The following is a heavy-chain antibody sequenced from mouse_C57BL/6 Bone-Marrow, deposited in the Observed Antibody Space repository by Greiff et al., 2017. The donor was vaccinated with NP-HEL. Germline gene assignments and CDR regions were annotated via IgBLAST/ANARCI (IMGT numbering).Heavy chain of an antibody. CDR3: ARGKIYYYGSSYGYFDY. CDR1: GYTFTSYW. J-gene: IGHJ2*01. V-gene: IGHV1-64*01. CDR2: IHPNSGST. D-gene: IGHD1-1*01. Sequence: VKLQQPGAELVKPGASVKLSCKASGYTFTSYWMHWVKQRPGQGLEWIGMIHPNSGSTNYNEKFKSKATLTVDKSSSTAYMQLSSLTSEDSAVYYCARGKIYYYGSSYGYFDYWGQGTTLTVSS.